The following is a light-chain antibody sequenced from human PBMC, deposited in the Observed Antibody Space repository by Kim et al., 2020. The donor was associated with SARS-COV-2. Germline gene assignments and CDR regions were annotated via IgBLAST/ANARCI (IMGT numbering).Light chain of an antibody. CDR1: QSVGSY. Sequence: EIVLTQSPATLSLSPGDRATLSCRASQSVGSYLAWYQQKPGQAPSLLIYDVSNRATGIPARFSGSGSGTDFTLTISTLEPEDFAVYYCQQRSSWPLTFGGGTKLEI. V-gene: IGKV3-11*01. CDR2: DVS. CDR3: QQRSSWPLT. J-gene: IGKJ4*01.